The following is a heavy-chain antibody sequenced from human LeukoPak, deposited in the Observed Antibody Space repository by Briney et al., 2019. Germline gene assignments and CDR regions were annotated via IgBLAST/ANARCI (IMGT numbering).Heavy chain of an antibody. D-gene: IGHD2-2*01. CDR1: GYTFTGYY. Sequence: ASVKVSCKASGYTFTGYYMHWVRQAPGQGLEWMGWINPNNGGTNYVQKFQGRVTMTRDTSISTAYMELSRLRSDDTAVYYCARDSESWYQLPTALHYYYCMDVWGKGTTVTVSS. V-gene: IGHV1-2*02. J-gene: IGHJ6*03. CDR2: INPNNGGT. CDR3: ARDSESWYQLPTALHYYYCMDV.